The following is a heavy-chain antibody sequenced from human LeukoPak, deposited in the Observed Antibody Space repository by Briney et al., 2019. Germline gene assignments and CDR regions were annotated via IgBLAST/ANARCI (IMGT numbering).Heavy chain of an antibody. D-gene: IGHD3-3*01. V-gene: IGHV1-18*01. CDR1: GYTFTSYG. CDR3: ARVGYDFWSGYSTYYYYYMDV. CDR2: ISAYNGNT. J-gene: IGHJ6*03. Sequence: ASVKVSCKASGYTFTSYGISWVRQAPGQGLEWMGWISAYNGNTNYAQKLHGRVTMTTDTSTSTAYMELRSLRSDDTAVYYCARVGYDFWSGYSTYYYYYMDVWGKGTTVTVSS.